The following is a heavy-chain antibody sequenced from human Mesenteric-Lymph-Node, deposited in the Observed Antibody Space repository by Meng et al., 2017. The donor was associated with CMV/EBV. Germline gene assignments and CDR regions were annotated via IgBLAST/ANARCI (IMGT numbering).Heavy chain of an antibody. CDR3: ARVAALRRWFDP. J-gene: IGHJ5*02. D-gene: IGHD6-6*01. CDR2: IYYGRT. CDR1: GGSATSGSNY. V-gene: IGHV4-61*01. Sequence: SQTLSPTCTLSGGSATSGSNYWTWIRHPPGRGLEWTGYIYYGRTNYNPSLTSRVTISADTSKNQFSRRLSSVTTADTAVYDCARVAALRRWFDPWGQGTLVTVSS.